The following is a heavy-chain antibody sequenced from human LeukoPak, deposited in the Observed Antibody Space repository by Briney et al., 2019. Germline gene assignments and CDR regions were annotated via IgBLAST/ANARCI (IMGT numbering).Heavy chain of an antibody. J-gene: IGHJ5*02. V-gene: IGHV1-2*02. CDR3: ARESSSWEYNWFDP. CDR2: INPNSGGT. CDR1: GYTFTGYY. D-gene: IGHD6-13*01. Sequence: GASVKVSCKASGYTFTGYYMHWVRQAPGQGLEWMGWINPNSGGTNYAQKFQGRVTMTRDTSISTAYMELSRLRSDDTAAYYCARESSSWEYNWFDPWGQGTLVTVSS.